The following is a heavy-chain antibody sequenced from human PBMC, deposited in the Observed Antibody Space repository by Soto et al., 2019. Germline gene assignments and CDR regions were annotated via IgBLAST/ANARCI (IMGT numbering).Heavy chain of an antibody. Sequence: QVQLQESGPGLVKPSETLALTCTVSGASVSSYYWSWIRQPPGKGLEWLGYILYTGNTNYNPSLKSRVTMSVDTSKNQVSLKLSAVTAADTAVYFCVRAAYGSGSYYAPYYYYAMDVWGQGTTVTVSS. V-gene: IGHV4-59*02. D-gene: IGHD3-10*01. CDR2: ILYTGNT. CDR1: GASVSSYY. CDR3: VRAAYGSGSYYAPYYYYAMDV. J-gene: IGHJ6*02.